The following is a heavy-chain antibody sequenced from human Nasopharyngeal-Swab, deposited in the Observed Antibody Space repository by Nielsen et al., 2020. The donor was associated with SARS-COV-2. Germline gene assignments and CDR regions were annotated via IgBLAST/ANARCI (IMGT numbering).Heavy chain of an antibody. CDR1: GFTFSSYS. V-gene: IGHV3-21*01. J-gene: IGHJ4*02. CDR3: ARDPGLVSFDY. D-gene: IGHD6-19*01. Sequence: GESLKISCAASGFTFSSYSMNWVRQAPGKGLEWVSSTSSSSSYIYYADSVKGRFTISRDNAKNSLHLQMNSLRAEDTAVYYCARDPGLVSFDYWGQGTLVTVSS. CDR2: TSSSSSYI.